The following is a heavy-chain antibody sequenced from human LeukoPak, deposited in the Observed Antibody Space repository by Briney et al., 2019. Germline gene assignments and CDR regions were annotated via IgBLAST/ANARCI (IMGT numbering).Heavy chain of an antibody. CDR3: ARLNAMAIATNFDH. CDR1: GDSISSTRYY. Sequence: SETLSLTCSISGDSISSTRYYWAWLRQPPGKGLEWIASISYTVSTYYNPTLRSRVIISVDTSKNQLSLTVSSVTAADTAVYYCARLNAMAIATNFDHWGQGTLVIVSS. J-gene: IGHJ4*02. V-gene: IGHV4-39*01. D-gene: IGHD2-21*01. CDR2: ISYTVST.